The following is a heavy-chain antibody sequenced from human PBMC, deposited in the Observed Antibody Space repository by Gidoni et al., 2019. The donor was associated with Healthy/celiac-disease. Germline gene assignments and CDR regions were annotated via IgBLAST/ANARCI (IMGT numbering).Heavy chain of an antibody. V-gene: IGHV3-23*04. CDR3: AREYSSGWYPIKGGFDY. D-gene: IGHD6-19*01. J-gene: IGHJ4*02. CDR1: GFTFSSYA. CDR2: ISGSGGST. Sequence: EVQLVESGGCLVQPGGSLRLSCAASGFTFSSYAMSWVRQAPGKGLEWVSAISGSGGSTYYADSVKGRFTISRDNSKNTLYLQMNSLRAEDTAVYYCAREYSSGWYPIKGGFDYWGQGTLVTVSS.